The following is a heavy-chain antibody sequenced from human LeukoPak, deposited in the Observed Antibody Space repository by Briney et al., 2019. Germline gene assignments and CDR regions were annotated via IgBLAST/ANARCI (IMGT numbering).Heavy chain of an antibody. J-gene: IGHJ4*02. CDR2: ISWNSGSI. Sequence: GRSLRLSCAASGFTFDDYAMHWVRQAPGKGLEWVSGISWNSGSIGYADSVKGRFTISRDNAKNSLYLQMNSLRAEDTALYYCAKDSRYGSGSYYDYWGQGTLVTVSS. V-gene: IGHV3-9*01. CDR3: AKDSRYGSGSYYDY. CDR1: GFTFDDYA. D-gene: IGHD3-10*01.